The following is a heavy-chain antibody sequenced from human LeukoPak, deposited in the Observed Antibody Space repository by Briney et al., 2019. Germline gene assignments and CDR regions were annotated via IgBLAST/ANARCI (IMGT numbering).Heavy chain of an antibody. J-gene: IGHJ3*01. CDR2: IYPIDSDT. CDR3: AGRRISLFGFFLGSGTFDL. CDR1: HYTFTNYW. D-gene: IGHD3-3*01. V-gene: IGHV5-51*01. Sequence: GESLKISCNGSHYTFTNYWIGWVRQMPGNGLEWMGIIYPIDSDTKYSPSFQGQVTISADRSINTAYLQWSSLQASDSGIYYCAGRRISLFGFFLGSGTFDLWGQGTLVTVSS.